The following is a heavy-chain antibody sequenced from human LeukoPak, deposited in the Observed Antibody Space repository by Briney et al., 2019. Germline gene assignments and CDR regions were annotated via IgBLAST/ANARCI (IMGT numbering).Heavy chain of an antibody. CDR3: ATTIFGVVPNFDY. J-gene: IGHJ4*02. D-gene: IGHD3-3*01. V-gene: IGHV4-59*08. CDR1: GGSISSYY. Sequence: SETLSLTCTVSGGSISSYYWSWIRQPPGKGLEWIGYIYYSGSTNYNPSLKCRVTISVDTSKNQFSLKLSSVTAADTAVYYCATTIFGVVPNFDYWGQGTLVTVSS. CDR2: IYYSGST.